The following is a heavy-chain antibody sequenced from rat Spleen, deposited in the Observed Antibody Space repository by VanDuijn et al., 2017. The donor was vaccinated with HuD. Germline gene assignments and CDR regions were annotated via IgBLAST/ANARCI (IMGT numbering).Heavy chain of an antibody. J-gene: IGHJ2*01. Sequence: EVQLVESGGGLVQPGRSLKLSCVASGFTFSDHGMNWIRQAPGSGLEWIAYISPSSGTIHYADTVRGRFTISRDNAKSSLYLQMDSLRSEDTATYYCTTGYYDGYYLVFDYWGQGVMVTVSS. CDR1: GFTFSDHG. CDR2: ISPSSGTI. V-gene: IGHV5-34*01. CDR3: TTGYYDGYYLVFDY. D-gene: IGHD1-12*03.